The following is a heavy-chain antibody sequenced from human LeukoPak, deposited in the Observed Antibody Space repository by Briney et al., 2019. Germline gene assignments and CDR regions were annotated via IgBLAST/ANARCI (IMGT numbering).Heavy chain of an antibody. D-gene: IGHD4-11*01. Sequence: SETLSLTCTVSGGSISSYYWSWIRQPPGKGLEWIGYIYYSGSTNYNPSLKRRVTISVDTSKNQFSLKLSSVTAADTAVYCCARADLQGYYYGMDVWGQGTTVTVSS. J-gene: IGHJ6*02. CDR2: IYYSGST. CDR3: ARADLQGYYYGMDV. V-gene: IGHV4-59*01. CDR1: GGSISSYY.